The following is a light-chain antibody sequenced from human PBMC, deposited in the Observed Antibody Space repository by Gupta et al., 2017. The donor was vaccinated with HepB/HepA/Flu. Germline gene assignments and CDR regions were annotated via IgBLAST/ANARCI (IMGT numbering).Light chain of an antibody. J-gene: IGLJ3*02. V-gene: IGLV1-40*01. Sequence: QSVLTQPPSVSGAPGQRVTIPCTGSNSNIGAGYDVQWYQQLPGTPPKVLIYFTMNRPSGVPDRFSGSKSGTSASLAITGLQAEDEADYYCQSYDSSLSTSVFGGGTKVTVL. CDR1: NSNIGAGYD. CDR2: FTM. CDR3: QSYDSSLSTSV.